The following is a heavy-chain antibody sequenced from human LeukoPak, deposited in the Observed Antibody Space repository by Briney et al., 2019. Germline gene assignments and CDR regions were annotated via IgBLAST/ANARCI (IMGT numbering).Heavy chain of an antibody. CDR3: ATGVNTMVRGIHIAY. V-gene: IGHV1-24*01. CDR1: GYTLTELS. Sequence: ASVKFSCKVSGYTLTELSMHGVRQAPGKGLEWMGGFDPEDGETIYAQKFQGRVTMTEDTSPDTAYMELSSLRSEDTAVYYCATGVNTMVRGIHIAYWGQGTLVTVSS. J-gene: IGHJ4*02. CDR2: FDPEDGET. D-gene: IGHD3-10*01.